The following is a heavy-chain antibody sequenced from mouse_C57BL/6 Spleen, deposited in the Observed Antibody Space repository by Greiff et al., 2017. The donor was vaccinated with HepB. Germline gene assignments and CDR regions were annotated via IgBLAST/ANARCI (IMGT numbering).Heavy chain of an antibody. Sequence: EVKLVESGGGLVKPGGSLKLSCAASGFTFSDYGMHWVRQAPEKGLEWVAYISSGSSTIYYADTVKGRFTISRDNAKNTLFLQMTSLRSEDTAMYYCARDGCHAMDYWGQGTSVTVSS. V-gene: IGHV5-17*01. CDR3: ARDGCHAMDY. J-gene: IGHJ4*01. D-gene: IGHD6-1*01. CDR2: ISSGSSTI. CDR1: GFTFSDYG.